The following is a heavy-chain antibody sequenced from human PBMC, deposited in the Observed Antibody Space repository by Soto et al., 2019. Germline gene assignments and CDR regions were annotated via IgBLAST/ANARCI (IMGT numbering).Heavy chain of an antibody. Sequence: EVQLLESGGGLVQPGGSLRLSCAASGFTFSSYAMSWVRQAPGKGLEWVSAISGSGGSTYYADPVKGRFTISRDNSKRPLYLQTNSMGAEDTAVYYCANDPDRYGDYYFDYWGQGTMVTVSS. D-gene: IGHD4-17*01. CDR2: ISGSGGST. V-gene: IGHV3-23*01. CDR1: GFTFSSYA. J-gene: IGHJ4*02. CDR3: ANDPDRYGDYYFDY.